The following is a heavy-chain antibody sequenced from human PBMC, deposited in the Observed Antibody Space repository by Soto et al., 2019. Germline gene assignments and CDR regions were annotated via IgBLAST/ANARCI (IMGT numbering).Heavy chain of an antibody. CDR3: ARLAGYCSGTSCYGYYGMDV. Sequence: SETLSLTCSVSGGSISSGPYSWGWIRQPPGKGLEWIGTFHYSGRTYYSPSLESRVTISVDTSKNQFSLKVSSVTAADTAVFYCARLAGYCSGTSCYGYYGMDVGGQGTRVTVSS. CDR2: FHYSGRT. D-gene: IGHD2-2*01. CDR1: GGSISSGPYS. V-gene: IGHV4-39*01. J-gene: IGHJ6*02.